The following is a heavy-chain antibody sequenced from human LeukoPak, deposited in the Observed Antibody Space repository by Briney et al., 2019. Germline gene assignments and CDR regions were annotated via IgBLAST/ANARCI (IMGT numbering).Heavy chain of an antibody. CDR3: ARAGSGYRDY. Sequence: GGSLRLSCATSGFTFSSYSMNWVRQAPGKGLEWVSSISSSSSYIYCADSVKGRFTISRDNAKNSLYLQMNSLRAEDTAVYYCARAGSGYRDYWGQGTLVTVSS. CDR1: GFTFSSYS. J-gene: IGHJ4*02. CDR2: ISSSSSYI. V-gene: IGHV3-21*01. D-gene: IGHD3-3*01.